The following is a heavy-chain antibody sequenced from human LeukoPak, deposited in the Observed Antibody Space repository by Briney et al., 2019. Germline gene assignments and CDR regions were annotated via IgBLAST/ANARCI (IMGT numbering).Heavy chain of an antibody. D-gene: IGHD6-13*01. V-gene: IGHV1-46*01. J-gene: IGHJ5*02. CDR3: GKLAASETGEGS. Sequence: GASVKVSCKASGYTFTSNHIHCVRQAPGQGLEWMGVINPSGDSTSYAQKFQGRVTMTRDTSTSTVYMELSSLRSEDTAIYYCGKLAASETGEGSWGQGTLVTVSS. CDR1: GYTFTSNH. CDR2: INPSGDST.